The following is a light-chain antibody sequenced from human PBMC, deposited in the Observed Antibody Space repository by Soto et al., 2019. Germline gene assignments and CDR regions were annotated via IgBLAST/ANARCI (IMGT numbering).Light chain of an antibody. CDR2: GAS. J-gene: IGKJ1*01. CDR1: QSVSSSY. Sequence: DIVLTQSPGTLSLSPGERAILSCRASQSVSSSYLAWYRQKPGQAPSLLIYGASSRATGIPDRFSGSGSGTDFTLNISRLEHEDFAVYYCQQYGSSPQTFGQGTKVEMK. CDR3: QQYGSSPQT. V-gene: IGKV3-20*01.